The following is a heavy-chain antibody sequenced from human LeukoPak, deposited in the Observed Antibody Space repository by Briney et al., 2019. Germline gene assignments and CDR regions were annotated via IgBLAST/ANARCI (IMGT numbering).Heavy chain of an antibody. D-gene: IGHD5-12*01. J-gene: IGHJ4*02. CDR3: AKDMSSSGYGGYFDY. CDR2: ISWNSGSI. CDR1: GFTFDDYA. V-gene: IGHV3-9*01. Sequence: GGSLRLSCAASGFTFDDYAMHWVRQAPGKGLEWVSGISWNSGSIGYADSVKGRFTISRDNTKNSLYLQMNSLRAEDTALYYCAKDMSSSGYGGYFDYWGQGTLVTVSS.